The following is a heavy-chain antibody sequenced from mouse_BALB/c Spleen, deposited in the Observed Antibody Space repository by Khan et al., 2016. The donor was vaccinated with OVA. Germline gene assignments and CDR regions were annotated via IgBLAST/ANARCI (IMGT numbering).Heavy chain of an antibody. CDR2: ISSGGSYT. CDR3: ASESRTMITHYFDY. J-gene: IGHJ2*01. V-gene: IGHV5-9-3*01. CDR1: GFTFSNYA. D-gene: IGHD2-4*01. Sequence: EVELVESGGGLVKPGGSLKLSCAASGFTFSNYAMSWVRQSPEKRLEWVATISSGGSYTYYPDSVKGRFTFSRDNAKNTLYLQMSSLRSEDTAMYYCASESRTMITHYFDYWGQGTTLTVS.